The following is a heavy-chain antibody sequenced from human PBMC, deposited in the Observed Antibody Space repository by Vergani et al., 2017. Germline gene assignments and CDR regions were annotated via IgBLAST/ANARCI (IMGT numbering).Heavy chain of an antibody. D-gene: IGHD3-9*01. CDR1: GYTFTAYY. Sequence: QVQLVQSGAEVGKPGASVKISCKASGYTFTAYYIHWVRQAPEQGLEWVGVISPDGFSTFYAQKFQGRVTITRDTSTSTVYVEVTSLSSYDTAVYYCAREPPLTGFFDYWGQGTLVTVSS. CDR2: ISPDGFST. CDR3: AREPPLTGFFDY. V-gene: IGHV1-46*03. J-gene: IGHJ4*02.